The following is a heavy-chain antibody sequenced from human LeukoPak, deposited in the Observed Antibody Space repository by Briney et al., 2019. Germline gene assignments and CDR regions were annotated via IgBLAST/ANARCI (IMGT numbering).Heavy chain of an antibody. D-gene: IGHD6-19*01. V-gene: IGHV3-30*18. CDR2: ISYDGSNK. CDR1: GFTFSSYG. Sequence: PGGSLRLSCAASGFTFSSYGMHWVRQAPGKGLEWVAVISYDGSNKYYADSVKGRFTIFRDNSKNTLYLQMNSLRAEDTAVCYCAKDRNKRAVASRDAFDIWGQGTMVTVSS. CDR3: AKDRNKRAVASRDAFDI. J-gene: IGHJ3*02.